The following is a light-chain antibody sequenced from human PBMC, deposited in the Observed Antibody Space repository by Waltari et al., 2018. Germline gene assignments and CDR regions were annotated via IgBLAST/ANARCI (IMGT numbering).Light chain of an antibody. CDR3: QQRYSFRRP. Sequence: DIQMTQSPSSLSASLGDSFTLACRARQSVNTYLHSSQQKPGKAPKTLTCDASLLERGVTLRLRGSCSGRDFTLTITSPEPEELATYYTQQRYSFRRPFNQGTKVEIE. J-gene: IGKJ1*01. V-gene: IGKV1-39*01. CDR2: DAS. CDR1: QSVNTY.